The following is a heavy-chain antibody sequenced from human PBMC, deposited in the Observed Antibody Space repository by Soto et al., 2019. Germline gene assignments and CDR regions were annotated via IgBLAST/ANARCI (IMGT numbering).Heavy chain of an antibody. CDR3: ARVETSSGSPRWFDP. Sequence: SETLSLTCAVYGGSFSGYYWSWIRQPPGKGLEWIGEINHSGSTNYNPSLKSRVTISVDTSKNQFSLKLSSVTAAGTGVYYCARVETSSGSPRWFDPWGQGTLVTVSS. CDR1: GGSFSGYY. CDR2: INHSGST. J-gene: IGHJ5*02. D-gene: IGHD1-26*01. V-gene: IGHV4-34*01.